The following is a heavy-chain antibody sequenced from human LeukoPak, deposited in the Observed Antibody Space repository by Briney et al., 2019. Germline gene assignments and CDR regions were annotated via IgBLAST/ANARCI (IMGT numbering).Heavy chain of an antibody. V-gene: IGHV1-18*01. CDR3: ASSISKYSSSFDY. CDR2: ISAYNGNT. CDR1: GYTFTGYG. J-gene: IGHJ4*02. D-gene: IGHD6-6*01. Sequence: ASVKVSCKASGYTFTGYGISWVRQAPGQGLEWMGWISAYNGNTNYAQKLQGRVTMTTDTSTSTAYMELRSLRSGDTAVYYCASSISKYSSSFDYWGQGTLVTVSS.